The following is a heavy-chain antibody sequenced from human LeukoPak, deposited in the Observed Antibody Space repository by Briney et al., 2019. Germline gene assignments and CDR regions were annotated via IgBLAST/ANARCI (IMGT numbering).Heavy chain of an antibody. V-gene: IGHV4-39*01. CDR3: ARTYPGVTIFGVGTDWFDP. D-gene: IGHD3-3*01. CDR2: VYYSGST. CDR1: GGSISSSSYY. J-gene: IGHJ5*02. Sequence: SETLSLTCTVSGGSISSSSYYWGWIRQPPGKGLEWIGSVYYSGSTYYSPSLRSRVTISVDTSKNQFSLKLSSVTAADTAVYYCARTYPGVTIFGVGTDWFDPWGQGTLVTVSS.